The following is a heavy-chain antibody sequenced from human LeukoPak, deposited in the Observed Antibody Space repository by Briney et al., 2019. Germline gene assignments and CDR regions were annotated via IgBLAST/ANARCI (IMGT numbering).Heavy chain of an antibody. Sequence: GASVKVSCKASGYTFTGYYMHWVRQAPGQGREWMGWINPNSGGTNYAQKFPGRVTMTRDKSVSTAYMELSRLRSDDTDVYYCARGLGGYSYADLFDYWGQGTLVTVSS. CDR1: GYTFTGYY. J-gene: IGHJ4*02. CDR2: INPNSGGT. D-gene: IGHD5-18*01. V-gene: IGHV1-2*02. CDR3: ARGLGGYSYADLFDY.